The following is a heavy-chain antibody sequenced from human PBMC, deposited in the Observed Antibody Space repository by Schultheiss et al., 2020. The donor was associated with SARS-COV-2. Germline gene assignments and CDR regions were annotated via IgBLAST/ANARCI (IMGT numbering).Heavy chain of an antibody. J-gene: IGHJ6*02. CDR3: ARGDIHYYYGMDV. CDR2: IYYSGST. Sequence: SQTLSLTCAVYGGSFSGYYWSWIRQPPGKGLEWIGYIYYSGSTYYNPSLKSRVTISVDTSKNQFSLKLSSVTAADTAVYYCARGDIHYYYGMDVWGQGTTVTVSS. D-gene: IGHD2-15*01. V-gene: IGHV4-34*01. CDR1: GGSFSGYY.